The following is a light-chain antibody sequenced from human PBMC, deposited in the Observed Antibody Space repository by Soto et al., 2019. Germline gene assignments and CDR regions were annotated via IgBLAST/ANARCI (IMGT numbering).Light chain of an antibody. CDR3: QQYGSSGGIT. Sequence: VLAQSPVTLSFSPRERATLSCRASQTVINNQLAWYQQTPVQAPRLLIYAASSRATGIPDRFSGSGSGTDFTLSITRLEPEDSAMYYCQQYGSSGGITFGHGTRLENK. J-gene: IGKJ5*01. V-gene: IGKV3-20*01. CDR2: AAS. CDR1: QTVINNQ.